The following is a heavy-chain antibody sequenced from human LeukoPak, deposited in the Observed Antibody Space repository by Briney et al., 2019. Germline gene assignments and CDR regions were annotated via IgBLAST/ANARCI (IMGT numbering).Heavy chain of an antibody. D-gene: IGHD2-2*01. Sequence: GGPLRLSCAASGFSFNSYSVIWVRQAPGKGLEWVSSISSTSSYIFYAASLKGRFTISRDNAKNSLYPQMNSLRAEDTAVYYCARFGGGSCSGSSCYDYYVDVWGKGTTVTVSS. J-gene: IGHJ6*03. CDR1: GFSFNSYS. V-gene: IGHV3-21*01. CDR3: ARFGGGSCSGSSCYDYYVDV. CDR2: ISSTSSYI.